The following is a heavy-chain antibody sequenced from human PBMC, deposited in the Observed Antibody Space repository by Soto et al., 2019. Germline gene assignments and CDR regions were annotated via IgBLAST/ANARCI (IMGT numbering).Heavy chain of an antibody. CDR2: ISYDGGNE. V-gene: IGHV3-30*18. Sequence: PGGSLRLSCAGSGFTFSSYGIHWVRQAPGKGLEWVAVISYDGGNEKYADSVKGRFTISRDDSQNTAYLQMNSLKTDDTAVYLCAKDRYSGTYPTDFDYWGQGRLVTVSS. J-gene: IGHJ4*02. D-gene: IGHD1-26*01. CDR1: GFTFSSYG. CDR3: AKDRYSGTYPTDFDY.